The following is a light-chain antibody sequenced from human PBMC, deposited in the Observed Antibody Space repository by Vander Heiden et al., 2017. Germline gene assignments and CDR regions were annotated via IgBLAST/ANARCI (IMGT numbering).Light chain of an antibody. Sequence: PPTISASVGDRVTITCRASQGISSALAWYQQKPGKAPKLLIYDASSLESGVPSRFSGSGSGTDFTLTISSLQPEDFATYYCQQFNSYPFTFGPGTKVDIK. J-gene: IGKJ3*01. V-gene: IGKV1-13*02. CDR2: DAS. CDR1: QGISSA. CDR3: QQFNSYPFT.